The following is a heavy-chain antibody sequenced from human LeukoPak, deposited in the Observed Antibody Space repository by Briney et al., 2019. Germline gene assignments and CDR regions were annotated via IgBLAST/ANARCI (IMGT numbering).Heavy chain of an antibody. Sequence: GGSLRLSCAASGFTFSTYAMSWVRQAPGKGLEWVSTISGSGGRTYSEDSVKGRFTISRDKSKNTLYLQMNSLRAEDTAMYYCAKDLGGYYFYFAYWGQGTLVTVSS. CDR1: GFTFSTYA. D-gene: IGHD3-22*01. V-gene: IGHV3-23*01. CDR3: AKDLGGYYFYFAY. J-gene: IGHJ4*02. CDR2: ISGSGGRT.